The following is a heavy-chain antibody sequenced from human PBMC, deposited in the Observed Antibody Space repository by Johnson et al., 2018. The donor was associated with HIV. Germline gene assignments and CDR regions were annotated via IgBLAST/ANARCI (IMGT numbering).Heavy chain of an antibody. Sequence: VQLVESGGGLVQPGGSLRLSCGASGFSVSDSYMNWVRQAPGQGLEWVSVLYSGGNTYYADSVRGRFTISRDNSNNTLYLLINSLRAEDTAVYYCASGSWELSEDAFHIWGQGTIVTVSS. CDR1: GFSVSDSY. V-gene: IGHV3-66*01. J-gene: IGHJ3*02. CDR2: LYSGGNT. D-gene: IGHD1-26*01. CDR3: ASGSWELSEDAFHI.